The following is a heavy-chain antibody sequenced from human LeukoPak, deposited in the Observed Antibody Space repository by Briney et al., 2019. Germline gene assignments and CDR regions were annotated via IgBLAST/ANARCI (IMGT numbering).Heavy chain of an antibody. Sequence: ASVKVSCKASGYTFTGYYMHWVRQAPGQGLEWMGWINPNSGGTNYAQKFQGRVTMTRDTSISTAYMELSRLRSDDTAVYYCARGRRPIAAAGTGNWFDPLGPGNPGHRLL. J-gene: IGHJ5*02. CDR2: INPNSGGT. V-gene: IGHV1-2*02. CDR1: GYTFTGYY. D-gene: IGHD6-13*01. CDR3: ARGRRPIAAAGTGNWFDP.